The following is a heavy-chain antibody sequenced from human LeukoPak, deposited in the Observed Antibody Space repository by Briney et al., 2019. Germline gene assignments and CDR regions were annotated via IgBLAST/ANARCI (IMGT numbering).Heavy chain of an antibody. CDR2: LSSNGGNT. V-gene: IGHV3-64*01. J-gene: IGHJ5*02. CDR1: GFPFSSYA. Sequence: GGPLTLSCGASGFPFSSYAMHRARQAKGKGLEYVSALSSNGGNTYYAKSVMGIFTIYRDNSKYTLYLQMGSVRAEVMAVYNCARGRIHSGSGYWFDPWGQGTLVTVSS. D-gene: IGHD5-12*01. CDR3: ARGRIHSGSGYWFDP.